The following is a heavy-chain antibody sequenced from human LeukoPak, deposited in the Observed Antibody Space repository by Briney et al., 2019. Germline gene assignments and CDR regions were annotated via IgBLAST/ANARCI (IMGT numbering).Heavy chain of an antibody. D-gene: IGHD2-8*02. V-gene: IGHV3-21*01. Sequence: GGSLRLSCAASGFTFRSYSMNWVRQVPGKGLEWVSFISSSSSDIYYADSLKGRFTISRDNATNSLYLQMNSLRAEDTAVYYCASSARYCTGGSCLDKWGQGTLVTVSS. J-gene: IGHJ4*02. CDR3: ASSARYCTGGSCLDK. CDR2: ISSSSSDI. CDR1: GFTFRSYS.